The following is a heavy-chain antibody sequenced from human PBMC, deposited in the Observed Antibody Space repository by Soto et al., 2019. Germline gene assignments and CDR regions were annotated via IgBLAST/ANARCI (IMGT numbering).Heavy chain of an antibody. CDR2: IYYSGST. Sequence: SETLSLTCTVSGGSISSYYWSWIRQPPGKGLEWIGDIYYSGSTNYNPSLKSRVTISVDTSKNQFSLKLSSVTAADTAVYYCARDHRMRWFDSWGQGTLVTVSS. J-gene: IGHJ5*01. CDR3: ARDHRMRWFDS. D-gene: IGHD2-15*01. CDR1: GGSISSYY. V-gene: IGHV4-59*12.